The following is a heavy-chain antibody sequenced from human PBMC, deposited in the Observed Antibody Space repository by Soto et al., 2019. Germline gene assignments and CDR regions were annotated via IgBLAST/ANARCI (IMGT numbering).Heavy chain of an antibody. Sequence: SGPTLVNPTQTLTLTCTFSGFSLSTSGEAVGWIRQPPGKALEWLALTYWSDERHSSPSLKSRLTITKDTSKNQVVLTITNMDPLDTATYYCAHRRGVTFDNWGQGTLVTVSS. D-gene: IGHD2-21*02. CDR3: AHRRGVTFDN. CDR1: GFSLSTSGEA. J-gene: IGHJ4*02. V-gene: IGHV2-5*01. CDR2: TYWSDER.